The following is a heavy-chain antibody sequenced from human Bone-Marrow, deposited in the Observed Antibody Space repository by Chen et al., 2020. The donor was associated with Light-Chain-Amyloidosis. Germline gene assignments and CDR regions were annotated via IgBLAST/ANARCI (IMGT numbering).Heavy chain of an antibody. J-gene: IGHJ4*02. CDR3: ARDWLEDYYGSGSYSLGF. D-gene: IGHD3-10*01. Sequence: QVQLVQSGAEVKKPGSSVKVSCKASGDSFSYYAISWVRQAPGQGLEWMGGIIPVFGTADYAQKFQGRVTITADESTSTGYMELSSLTSEDTAVYFCARDWLEDYYGSGSYSLGFWGQGTQVTVSS. CDR2: IIPVFGTA. CDR1: GDSFSYYA. V-gene: IGHV1-69*01.